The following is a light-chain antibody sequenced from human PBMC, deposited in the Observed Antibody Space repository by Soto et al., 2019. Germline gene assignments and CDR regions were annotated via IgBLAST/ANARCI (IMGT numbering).Light chain of an antibody. Sequence: IGLCQSPGTLSLSPGERATLSCRASQSVSSSYLAWYQQKPGQAPRLLIYGASSRATGIPDRFSGSGSGTDFTLTISRLEPEDFAVYYCQQYVRAFGQGAMVDIK. V-gene: IGKV3-20*01. CDR1: QSVSSSY. CDR3: QQYVRA. J-gene: IGKJ1*01. CDR2: GAS.